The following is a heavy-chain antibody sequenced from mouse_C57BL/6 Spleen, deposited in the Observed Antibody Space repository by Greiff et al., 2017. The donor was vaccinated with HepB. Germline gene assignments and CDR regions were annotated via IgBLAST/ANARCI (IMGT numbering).Heavy chain of an antibody. CDR1: GYSITSGYY. D-gene: IGHD2-2*01. CDR2: ISYDGSN. CDR3: ARSLYGYDVRSAMDY. J-gene: IGHJ4*01. V-gene: IGHV3-6*01. Sequence: DVKLQESGPGLVKPSQSLSLTCSVTGYSITSGYYWNWIRQFPGNKLEWMGYISYDGSNNYNPSLKNRISITRDTSKNQFFLKLNSVTTEDTATYYCARSLYGYDVRSAMDYWGQGTSVTVSS.